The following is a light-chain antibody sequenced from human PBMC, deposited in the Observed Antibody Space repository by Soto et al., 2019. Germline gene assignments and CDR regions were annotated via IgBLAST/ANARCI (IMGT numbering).Light chain of an antibody. CDR2: AAS. V-gene: IGKV1-8*01. CDR1: QGISSY. CDR3: QQYSSYPWT. J-gene: IGKJ1*01. Sequence: AIRMTQSPSSFSASTGDRVTITCRASQGISSYLAWYQQKPGKAPKLLIYAASTLQSGVPSRFSGSGSGTEFTLTISSLQPDDLATYYCQQYSSYPWTFGQGTKVDIK.